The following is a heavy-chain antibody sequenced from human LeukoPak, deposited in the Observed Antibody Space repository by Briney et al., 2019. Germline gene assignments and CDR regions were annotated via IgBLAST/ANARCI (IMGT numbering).Heavy chain of an antibody. CDR3: AKGVHGSGRTRDAFDI. Sequence: GGSLRLSCAASGFTFTSYAMSWVRQAPGKGLEWVSGISGSGGNTYYADSVKGRFTISRDNSKNTLYLQMNSLRGEDTAVYYCAKGVHGSGRTRDAFDIWGQGTMVAVSS. CDR2: ISGSGGNT. J-gene: IGHJ3*02. D-gene: IGHD3-10*01. CDR1: GFTFTSYA. V-gene: IGHV3-23*01.